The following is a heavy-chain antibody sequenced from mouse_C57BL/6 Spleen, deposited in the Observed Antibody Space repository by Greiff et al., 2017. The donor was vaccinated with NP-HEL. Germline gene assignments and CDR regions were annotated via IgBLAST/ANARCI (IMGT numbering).Heavy chain of an antibody. D-gene: IGHD2-14*01. CDR3: ARRLPEVHYAMDY. J-gene: IGHJ4*01. Sequence: VQLQQSGPELVKPGASVKMSCKASGYTFTDYNMHWVKQSPGKSLEWIGYINPNNGGTSYNQKFKGKATLTVNKSSSTAYMELRSLTSEDSAVYDCARRLPEVHYAMDYWGQGTSVTVSS. V-gene: IGHV1-22*01. CDR1: GYTFTDYN. CDR2: INPNNGGT.